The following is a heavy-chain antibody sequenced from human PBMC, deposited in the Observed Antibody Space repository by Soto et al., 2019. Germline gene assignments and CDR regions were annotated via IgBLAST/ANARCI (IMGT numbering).Heavy chain of an antibody. CDR3: ARIGKYYQSLDP. CDR2: IYYAGTT. Sequence: SETLCLTCTVAGGSISPYYWSWIRQPPGKGLEWVGYIYYAGTTSYNPSLKSRVTISLETSKSQFSLRLSSVTAADTAVYYCARIGKYYQSLDPWGPGTLVNVSS. J-gene: IGHJ5*02. CDR1: GGSISPYY. D-gene: IGHD2-2*01. V-gene: IGHV4-59*08.